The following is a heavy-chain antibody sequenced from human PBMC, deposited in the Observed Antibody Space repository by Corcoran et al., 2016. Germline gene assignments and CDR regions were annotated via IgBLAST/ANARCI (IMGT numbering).Heavy chain of an antibody. J-gene: IGHJ2*01. Sequence: QVQLVQSGAEVKDPGASMKVSCRAAGYIFTSIYLHWVRQAPGQGPEWLGWMNPENGDTKYAQKFQGRVTMTRDTSISTAYLDLKRLTSDDAAVYYCVRDSVRPWPHWYFDLWGRGTLVTVSS. D-gene: IGHD5-12*01. V-gene: IGHV1-2*02. CDR1: GYIFTSIY. CDR3: VRDSVRPWPHWYFDL. CDR2: MNPENGDT.